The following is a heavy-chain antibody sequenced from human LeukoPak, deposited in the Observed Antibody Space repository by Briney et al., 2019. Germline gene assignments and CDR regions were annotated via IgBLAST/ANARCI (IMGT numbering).Heavy chain of an antibody. CDR2: INPNSGGT. D-gene: IGHD6-13*01. V-gene: IGHV1-2*02. CDR3: AREGDIAAAGSGEYYFDY. CDR1: GCTFTGYD. Sequence: SSVKVFSTAYGCTFTGYDMQWMRQAPGQGLEWMGWINPNSGGTNYAQKFQGRVTMTRDTSISTAYMELSRLRSDDTAVYYCAREGDIAAAGSGEYYFDYWGQGTLVTVSS. J-gene: IGHJ4*02.